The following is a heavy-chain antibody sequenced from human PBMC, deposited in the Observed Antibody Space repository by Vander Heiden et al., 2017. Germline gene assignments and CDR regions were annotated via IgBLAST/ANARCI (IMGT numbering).Heavy chain of an antibody. CDR3: ARRVAASSTGGNFDS. D-gene: IGHD2-8*02. CDR1: GFTLSTYW. V-gene: IGHV3-7*01. J-gene: IGHJ4*02. CDR2: IKQDGSEK. Sequence: DVPLVESGGGCVQPGGSLRLSCASSGFTLSTYWIIGVSQAPGKGLEWVANIKQDGSEKYYGDSVKGRFTISRDNAKNSLYLQMNSLRVEDTAVYYCARRVAASSTGGNFDSWGQGTLLTVSS.